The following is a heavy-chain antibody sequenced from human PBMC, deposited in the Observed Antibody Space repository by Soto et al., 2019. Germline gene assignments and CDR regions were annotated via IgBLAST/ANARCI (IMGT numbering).Heavy chain of an antibody. CDR3: GRNLVAVAGGGDY. CDR2: ISYDGSNK. J-gene: IGHJ4*02. D-gene: IGHD6-19*01. V-gene: IGHV3-30-3*01. CDR1: GFTFSSYA. Sequence: SLRLSCAASGFTFSSYAMHSVRQAPGKGLEWVAVISYDGSNKYYAAPVKGRFTISRNNSKNTLYLQMNSLRAEDTAVYYCGRNLVAVAGGGDYWGQGTLVTVSS.